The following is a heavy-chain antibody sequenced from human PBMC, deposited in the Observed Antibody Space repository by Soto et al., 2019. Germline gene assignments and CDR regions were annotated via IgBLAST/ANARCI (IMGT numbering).Heavy chain of an antibody. CDR3: AKYFLEWLLRKRGDFGY. CDR2: ISYDGSNK. CDR1: GLTFSSYG. V-gene: IGHV3-30*18. D-gene: IGHD3-3*01. Sequence: PGGSLRLSCAASGLTFSSYGMHWVRQAPGKGLEWVAVISYDGSNKYYADSVKGRFTISRDNSKNTLYLQMNSLRAEDTAVYYCAKYFLEWLLRKRGDFGYWGQGTLVTVSS. J-gene: IGHJ4*02.